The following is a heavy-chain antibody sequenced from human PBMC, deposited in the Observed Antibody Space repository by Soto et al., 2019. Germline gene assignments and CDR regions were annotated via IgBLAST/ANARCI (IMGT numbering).Heavy chain of an antibody. V-gene: IGHV3-53*01. CDR2: IYSSGPT. Sequence: GGSLRLSCAASGFTVSSYYMNWVRLVPEKGLEWVSVIYSSGPTFYADSVRGRFTISRDNSKNTLYLQMNSLRVEDTAVYYCARAFGGSYDYWGQGTLVTVSS. D-gene: IGHD1-26*01. J-gene: IGHJ4*02. CDR1: GFTVSSYY. CDR3: ARAFGGSYDY.